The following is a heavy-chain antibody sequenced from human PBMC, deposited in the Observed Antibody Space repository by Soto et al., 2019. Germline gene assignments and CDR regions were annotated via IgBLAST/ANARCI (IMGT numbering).Heavy chain of an antibody. CDR2: IFSSGSF. V-gene: IGHV4-31*03. CDR3: ARAPETPSILGVALPYFFDY. Sequence: QVQLQESGPGLVKPSQTLSLTCTVSGGSISSGTSYWSWIRQRPGNGLEWIGYIFSSGSFYYTPSLRGRVMILADTSKNQFTLRLSSVTAADTAVYYCARAPETPSILGVALPYFFDYWGQGALVTVSS. D-gene: IGHD3-3*01. CDR1: GGSISSGTSY. J-gene: IGHJ4*02.